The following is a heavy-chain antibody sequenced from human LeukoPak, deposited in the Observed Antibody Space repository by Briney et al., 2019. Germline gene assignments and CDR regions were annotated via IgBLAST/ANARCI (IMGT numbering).Heavy chain of an antibody. J-gene: IGHJ4*02. D-gene: IGHD6-6*01. V-gene: IGHV3-11*06. CDR1: GFTFSDYY. CDR2: ISSGSSYT. Sequence: GGSLRLSCAASGFTFSDYYMTWIRQAPGKGLEWVSYISSGSSYTDYADSVKGRFTISRDNAKNSLDLQMNILRAEDTALYYCARARGSIPSSSFDYWGQGALATVSS. CDR3: ARARGSIPSSSFDY.